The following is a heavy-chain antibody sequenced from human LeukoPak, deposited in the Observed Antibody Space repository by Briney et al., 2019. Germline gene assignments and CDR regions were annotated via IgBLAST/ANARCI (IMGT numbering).Heavy chain of an antibody. Sequence: GGSLRLSCAACGFTFSIYAMHWVRQAPGKGLEWVSVISGRGEHTYYADSVKGRFTISRDNSNNTLYLQMNSLRAEDAAVYYCARDLSGDWYFDLWGRGTLVTVSS. J-gene: IGHJ2*01. V-gene: IGHV3-23*01. CDR3: ARDLSGDWYFDL. CDR1: GFTFSIYA. D-gene: IGHD7-27*01. CDR2: ISGRGEHT.